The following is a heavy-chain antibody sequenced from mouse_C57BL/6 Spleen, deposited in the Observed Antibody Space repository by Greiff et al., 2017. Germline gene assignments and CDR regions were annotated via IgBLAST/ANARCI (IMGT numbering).Heavy chain of an antibody. V-gene: IGHV1-61*01. CDR2: IYPSDSET. CDR3: ARSGATVLDY. D-gene: IGHD1-1*01. J-gene: IGHJ2*01. CDR1: GYTFTSYW. Sequence: QVQLQQPGAELVRPGSSVKLSCKASGYTFTSYWMDWVKQRPGQGLEWIGNIYPSDSETHYNQKFKDKATLTVDKTSSTAYMQLSSLTSEDSAVYYCARSGATVLDYWGQGTTLTVSS.